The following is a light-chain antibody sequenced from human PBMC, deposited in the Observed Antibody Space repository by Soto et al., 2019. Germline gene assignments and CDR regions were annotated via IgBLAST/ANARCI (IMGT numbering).Light chain of an antibody. J-gene: IGLJ2*01. CDR2: EVT. V-gene: IGLV2-14*01. Sequence: QSALTQPASVSGSLGQSITISCTGTSSDIGGYDYVSWYQQHPGKAPKLLIYEVTNRPSGVSYRFSGSKSGNAASLTISGLQAEDEADYDCSSYTSTSTPVVFGGGTKLTVL. CDR1: SSDIGGYDY. CDR3: SSYTSTSTPVV.